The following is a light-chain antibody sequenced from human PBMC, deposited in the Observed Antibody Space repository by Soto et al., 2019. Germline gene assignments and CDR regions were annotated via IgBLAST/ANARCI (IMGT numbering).Light chain of an antibody. J-gene: IGLJ2*01. V-gene: IGLV1-47*01. Sequence: QSMLTHPPSASGTPGQRVTISCSGSSSNIESNFVYWYQQFPGTAPRLLIYRNNQRPSGVPDRFSGSKSGTSASLAISALRSEDEADYYCTVWDDSLRGRLFGGGTKVTVL. CDR3: TVWDDSLRGRL. CDR1: SSNIESNF. CDR2: RNN.